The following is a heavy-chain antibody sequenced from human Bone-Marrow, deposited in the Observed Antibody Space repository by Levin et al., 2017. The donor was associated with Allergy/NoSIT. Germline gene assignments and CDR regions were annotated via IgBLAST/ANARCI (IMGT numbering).Heavy chain of an antibody. D-gene: IGHD3-9*01. V-gene: IGHV3-66*01. J-gene: IGHJ4*02. Sequence: LSLTCAASGFTVSDNYMSWVRQAPGKGLQWVSSIYSGGSTYYSDSVRGRVIISRDKSENTVYLQMNSLRAEDTALYYCATATDYDIWTFDYWGQGILVTVSS. CDR2: IYSGGST. CDR1: GFTVSDNY. CDR3: ATATDYDIWTFDY.